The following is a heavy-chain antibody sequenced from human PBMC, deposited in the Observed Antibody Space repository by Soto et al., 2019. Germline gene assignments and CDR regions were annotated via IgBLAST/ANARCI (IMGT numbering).Heavy chain of an antibody. CDR3: ARSTPGGCSGGSCYSPPNWFDP. V-gene: IGHV5-51*01. Sequence: GESLKISCKGSGYSFTSYWIGWVRQMPGKGLEWMGIIYPGDSDTRYSPSFQGQVTISADKSISTAYLQWSSLKASDTAMYYCARSTPGGCSGGSCYSPPNWFDPWSQGTLETVSS. D-gene: IGHD2-15*01. J-gene: IGHJ5*01. CDR1: GYSFTSYW. CDR2: IYPGDSDT.